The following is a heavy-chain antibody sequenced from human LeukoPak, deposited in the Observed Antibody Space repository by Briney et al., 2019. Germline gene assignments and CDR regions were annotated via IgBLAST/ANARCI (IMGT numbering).Heavy chain of an antibody. Sequence: GGSLRLSCAASGFTFSSYSMNWVRQAPGKGLEWVSSISSSSSYIYYADSVKGRFTISRDNAKNSLYLQMNSLRAEDTAVYYCARGFYYGSGSYERGSFDYWGQGTLVTV. D-gene: IGHD3-10*01. V-gene: IGHV3-21*01. CDR2: ISSSSSYI. CDR1: GFTFSSYS. J-gene: IGHJ4*02. CDR3: ARGFYYGSGSYERGSFDY.